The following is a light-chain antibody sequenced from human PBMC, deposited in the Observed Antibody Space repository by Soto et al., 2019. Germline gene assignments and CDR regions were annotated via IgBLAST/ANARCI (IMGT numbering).Light chain of an antibody. CDR1: QGISSY. Sequence: DIQLTQSPSFLSASVGDRFTIXXRASQGISSYLAWYQQKPGKATELLXYHASTLQSGVPSRFSGSGSGTEFTLTISSLQPDDFATYYCQQYNTFSPWTFGQGTKVDIK. J-gene: IGKJ1*01. CDR2: HAS. CDR3: QQYNTFSPWT. V-gene: IGKV1-9*01.